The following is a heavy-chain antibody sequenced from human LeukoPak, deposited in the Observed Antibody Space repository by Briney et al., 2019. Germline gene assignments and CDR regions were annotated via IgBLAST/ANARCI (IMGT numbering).Heavy chain of an antibody. CDR3: AMAGDSRSWNWFGR. J-gene: IGHJ5*02. CDR1: GFSLSSNY. D-gene: IGHD6-13*01. CDR2: IYVNGST. V-gene: IGHV3-66*01. Sequence: GGSLTLSCAASGFSLSSNYMIWVGQAPGKGREGVSLIYVNGSTYYADSVKGRFIISRDNTQNALYLQMNSLRAEDTAVYYCAMAGDSRSWNWFGRWGQGTLVTVSS.